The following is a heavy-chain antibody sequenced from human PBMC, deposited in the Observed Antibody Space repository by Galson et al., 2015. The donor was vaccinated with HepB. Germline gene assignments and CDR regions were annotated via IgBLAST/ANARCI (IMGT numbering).Heavy chain of an antibody. CDR1: GGTFSSYT. D-gene: IGHD3-22*01. CDR2: IIPILGIA. V-gene: IGHV1-69*02. Sequence: SVKVSCKASGGTFSSYTISWVRQAPGQGLEWMGRIIPILGIANYAQKFQGRVTITADESTSTAYMELSSLRSEDTAVYYCATNSSGYYYYYGMDVWGQGTTVTVSS. CDR3: ATNSSGYYYYYGMDV. J-gene: IGHJ6*02.